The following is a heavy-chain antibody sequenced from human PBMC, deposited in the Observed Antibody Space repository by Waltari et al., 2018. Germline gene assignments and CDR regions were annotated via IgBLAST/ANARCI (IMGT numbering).Heavy chain of an antibody. D-gene: IGHD3-3*02. J-gene: IGHJ4*02. CDR3: ATEGHFATQSY. V-gene: IGHV1-24*01. Sequence: GETIYAQKFQGRVTMTEDTSTDTAYMELSSLRSEDTAVYYCATEGHFATQSYWGQGTLVTVSS. CDR2: GET.